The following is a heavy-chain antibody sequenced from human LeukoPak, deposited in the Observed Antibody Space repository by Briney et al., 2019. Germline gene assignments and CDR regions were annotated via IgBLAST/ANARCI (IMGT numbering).Heavy chain of an antibody. CDR2: INTYNGNT. J-gene: IGHJ5*02. D-gene: IGHD7-27*01. V-gene: IGHV1-18*01. CDR1: GGTFSSYA. Sequence: ASLKVSCKASGGTFSSYAISWVRQAPGQGLEWMGWINTYNGNTNYAQKFQGRVTMTTDTSTSTAYMELRSLRSDDTAVYYCARNSPRDVAGRQFLPGVLSLLSQCDNCFDPWGQGTLVSVSS. CDR3: ARNSPRDVAGRQFLPGVLSLLSQCDNCFDP.